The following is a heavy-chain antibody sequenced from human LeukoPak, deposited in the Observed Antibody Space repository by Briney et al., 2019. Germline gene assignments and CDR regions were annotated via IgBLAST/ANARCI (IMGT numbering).Heavy chain of an antibody. Sequence: SETLSLTCTVSGGSISSYYWSWIRQPPGKGLEWIGYIYYSGSTNYNPSLKSRVTISVDTSKNQFSLKLSSVTAADTAVYYCARGKGLLRNYFDYWGQGTLVTVSS. CDR1: GGSISSYY. J-gene: IGHJ4*02. CDR2: IYYSGST. V-gene: IGHV4-59*01. D-gene: IGHD2-15*01. CDR3: ARGKGLLRNYFDY.